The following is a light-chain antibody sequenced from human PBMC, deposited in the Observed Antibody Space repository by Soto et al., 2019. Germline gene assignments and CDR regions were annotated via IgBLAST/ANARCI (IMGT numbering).Light chain of an antibody. CDR3: QQSYSNICS. Sequence: DIQLTQSPSSLSASVGDRVTISCRASKNIYTYVNWYQVKPGKAPKLLIFASSTLQSGVPSRFSGSGSGADFSLTISSLQPEDLAIYYCQQSYSNICSFGGGTRVEL. CDR2: ASS. J-gene: IGKJ4*01. V-gene: IGKV1-39*01. CDR1: KNIYTY.